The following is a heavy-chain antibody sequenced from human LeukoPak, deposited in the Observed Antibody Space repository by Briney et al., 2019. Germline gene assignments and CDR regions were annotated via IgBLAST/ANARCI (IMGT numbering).Heavy chain of an antibody. CDR3: ANVARDYYGDYVKFDS. J-gene: IGHJ4*02. V-gene: IGHV1-69*05. CDR2: INPIFGPA. CDR1: GYTFTSYG. D-gene: IGHD4-17*01. Sequence: SVKVSCKASGYTFTSYGISWVRQAHGQGLEWMGGINPIFGPANYAQKFQGRVTITTDQSTSTAYMELSSLRFEDTAVYYCANVARDYYGDYVKFDSWGQGTLVTVSS.